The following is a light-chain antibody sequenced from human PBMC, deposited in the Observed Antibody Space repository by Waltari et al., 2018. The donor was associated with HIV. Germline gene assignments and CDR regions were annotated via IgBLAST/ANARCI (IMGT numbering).Light chain of an antibody. J-gene: IGLJ2*01. CDR3: SSYTSSSTVV. V-gene: IGLV2-14*01. CDR2: EVS. CDR1: SSAVGGYNF. Sequence: QSALTQPASVSGSPGQSITISCTGTSSAVGGYNFVSWYQQHPGKAPKLMIYEVSNRPSGVSNRFSGSKSGNTASLTISGLQAEDEADYSCSSYTSSSTVVFGGGTKLTVL.